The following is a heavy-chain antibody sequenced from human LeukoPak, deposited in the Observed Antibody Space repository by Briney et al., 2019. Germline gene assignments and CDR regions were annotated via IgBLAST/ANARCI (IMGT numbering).Heavy chain of an antibody. CDR3: ARGLDYRSQDYYFDY. Sequence: SVKVSCKASGGTFSSYAISWVRQAPGQGLEWMGGIVPIFGTANYAQKFQGRVTITADESTSTAYMELSSLRSEDTAVYYCARGLDYRSQDYYFDYWGQGTLVTVSS. J-gene: IGHJ4*02. V-gene: IGHV1-69*13. D-gene: IGHD4-11*01. CDR2: IVPIFGTA. CDR1: GGTFSSYA.